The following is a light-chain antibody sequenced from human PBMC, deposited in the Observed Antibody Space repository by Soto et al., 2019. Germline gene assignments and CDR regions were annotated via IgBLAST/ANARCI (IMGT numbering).Light chain of an antibody. V-gene: IGLV1-44*01. J-gene: IGLJ2*01. CDR2: STN. Sequence: QSVLTQPPSASGTPGQRVTISCSGSSSNIGSNAVNWYQQLPGTAPTLLIYSTNQRPSGVPDRFSGSKSGTSASLAISGLQCDDEADYYCAAWDDSLNGPVFGGGTKLTVL. CDR3: AAWDDSLNGPV. CDR1: SSNIGSNA.